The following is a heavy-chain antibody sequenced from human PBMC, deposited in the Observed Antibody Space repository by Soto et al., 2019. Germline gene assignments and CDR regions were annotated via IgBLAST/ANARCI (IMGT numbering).Heavy chain of an antibody. D-gene: IGHD2-2*03. CDR3: ARDARRLASSGYCSSTSCYHAFDI. CDR1: GFTFSSYA. CDR2: ISYDGSNK. V-gene: IGHV3-30-3*01. Sequence: QVQLVESGGGVVQPGRSLRLSCAASGFTFSSYAMHWVRQAPGKGLEWVAVISYDGSNKYYADSVKGRFTISRDNSKNTLYLQMNSLRAEDTAVYYCARDARRLASSGYCSSTSCYHAFDIWGQGTMVTVSS. J-gene: IGHJ3*02.